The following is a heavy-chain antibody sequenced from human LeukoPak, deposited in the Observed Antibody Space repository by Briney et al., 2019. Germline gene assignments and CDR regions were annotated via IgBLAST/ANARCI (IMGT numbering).Heavy chain of an antibody. D-gene: IGHD6-13*01. V-gene: IGHV4-34*01. J-gene: IGHJ1*01. CDR2: INHSGST. CDR3: ARRVPYSSRGLQH. Sequence: SETLSLTCAVYGGSFSGYYWSWIRQPPGKGLEWIGEINHSGSTNYNPSLKSRVTISVDTSKNQFSLKLSSVTAADTAVYYCARRVPYSSRGLQHWGQGTLVTVSS. CDR1: GGSFSGYY.